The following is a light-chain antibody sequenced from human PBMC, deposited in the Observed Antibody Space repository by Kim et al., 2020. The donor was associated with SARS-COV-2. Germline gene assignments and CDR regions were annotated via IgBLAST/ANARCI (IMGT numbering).Light chain of an antibody. J-gene: IGKJ5*01. CDR3: QQYYAYPVT. Sequence: GDTVTITCRASQGIGNSLAWIQQKPGEAPKSLIYTAFSLQSGVPSRFGGSGSGAEFTLTISSLQPEDFATYYCQQYYAYPVTFGQGTRLEIK. V-gene: IGKV1-16*01. CDR2: TAF. CDR1: QGIGNS.